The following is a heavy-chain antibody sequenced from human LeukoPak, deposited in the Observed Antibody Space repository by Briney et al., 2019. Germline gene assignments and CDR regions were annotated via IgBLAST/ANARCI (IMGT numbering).Heavy chain of an antibody. CDR3: ARVLRYCSGGNCYSGGLGYMDV. CDR1: GYSISSGYY. Sequence: SETLSLTCAVSGYSISSGYYWGWIRQPPGRGLEWIGSLYHSGSTYYNPSLKSRVTISVDTSKNQFSLRLTSVTAADTAVYYCARVLRYCSGGNCYSGGLGYMDVWGKGTTVTISS. CDR2: LYHSGST. J-gene: IGHJ6*03. V-gene: IGHV4-38-2*01. D-gene: IGHD2-15*01.